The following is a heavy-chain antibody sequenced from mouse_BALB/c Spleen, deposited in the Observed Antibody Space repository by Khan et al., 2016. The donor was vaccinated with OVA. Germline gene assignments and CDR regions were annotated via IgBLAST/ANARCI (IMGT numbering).Heavy chain of an antibody. CDR3: TRERIDY. V-gene: IGHV1-7*01. CDR2: INPTSGYT. Sequence: QVRLQQSGAELAKPGASVKMSCKASGYTFTTYWMHWVKQRPGQGLEWIGYINPTSGYTDYNDKFKDRATLSADKSSSTAYMQLNSLTSEDSAVYYVTRERIDYWGQGTTLTVSS. CDR1: GYTFTTYW. J-gene: IGHJ2*01.